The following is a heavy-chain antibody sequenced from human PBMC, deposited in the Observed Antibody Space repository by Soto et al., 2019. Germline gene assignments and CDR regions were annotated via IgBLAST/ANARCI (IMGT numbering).Heavy chain of an antibody. Sequence: GGFLRLSRASASFTFSHYYMRLIRQAPGKGLEWVSYISSSGSTIYYADSVKGRFTISRDNAKNSLYLQMSSLRAEDTAVYYCARDNGSGWYDVYDYWGQGTL. CDR1: SFTFSHYY. V-gene: IGHV3-11*01. D-gene: IGHD6-19*01. J-gene: IGHJ4*02. CDR3: ARDNGSGWYDVYDY. CDR2: ISSSGSTI.